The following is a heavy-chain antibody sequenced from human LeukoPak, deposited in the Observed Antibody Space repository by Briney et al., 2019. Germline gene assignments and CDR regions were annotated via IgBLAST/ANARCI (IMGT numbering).Heavy chain of an antibody. V-gene: IGHV3-9*01. D-gene: IGHD3-10*01. CDR2: ISWNSGSI. CDR3: AKDIHRRLWFGELYDY. Sequence: PGGSLRLSCAASGFTFDDYGMSWVRQAPGKGLEWVSGISWNSGSIGYADSVKGRFTISRDNAKNSLYLQMNSLRAEDTALYYCAKDIHRRLWFGELYDYWGQGTLVTVSS. J-gene: IGHJ4*02. CDR1: GFTFDDYG.